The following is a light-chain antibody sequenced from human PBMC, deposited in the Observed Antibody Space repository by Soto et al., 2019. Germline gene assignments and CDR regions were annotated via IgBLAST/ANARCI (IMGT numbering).Light chain of an antibody. CDR1: PSISSNS. J-gene: IGKJ1*01. CDR2: GTS. V-gene: IGKV3-20*01. Sequence: EIVLTQSPGTLSLSPGESATLSCRGSPSISSNSLAWYRRNPGQPPSLLIYGTSTRATDIPRRFSGSGSGTDFTLTITRLEPEDFAVYFCLQYGDSPPTFGPGTKVEVK. CDR3: LQYGDSPPT.